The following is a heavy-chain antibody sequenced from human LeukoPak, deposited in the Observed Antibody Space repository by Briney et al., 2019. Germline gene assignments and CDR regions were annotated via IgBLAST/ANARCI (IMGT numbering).Heavy chain of an antibody. V-gene: IGHV3-48*03. Sequence: GGPLRLSCAASGFTFSSYEMNWVRQAPGKGLEWVSYISSSGSTIYYADSVKGRFTISRDNAKNSLYLQMNSLRAEDTAVYYCARVVVVVAATRDAFDIWGQGTMVTVSP. J-gene: IGHJ3*02. D-gene: IGHD2-15*01. CDR3: ARVVVVVAATRDAFDI. CDR2: ISSSGSTI. CDR1: GFTFSSYE.